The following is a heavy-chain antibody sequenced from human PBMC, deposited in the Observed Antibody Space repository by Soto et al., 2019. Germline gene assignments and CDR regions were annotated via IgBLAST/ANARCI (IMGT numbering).Heavy chain of an antibody. Sequence: QVQLRESGPGLVKPSQTLSLTCTVSGGSLSSGNYYWSWIRQPPGKGLEWIGYIDYSGNTFYNPSLKIRLTVSVDTSRNQFSLRLSSVTAADTAVYYCARYCSSTSCLNFDYWGRGTLVTVSS. CDR3: ARYCSSTSCLNFDY. CDR1: GGSLSSGNYY. CDR2: IDYSGNT. J-gene: IGHJ4*02. D-gene: IGHD2-2*01. V-gene: IGHV4-30-4*01.